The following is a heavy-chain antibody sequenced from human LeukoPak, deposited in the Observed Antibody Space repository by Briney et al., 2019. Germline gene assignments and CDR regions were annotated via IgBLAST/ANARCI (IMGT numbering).Heavy chain of an antibody. CDR3: ARVGYCSSTSCPWNFDY. CDR1: GFTFSTYS. J-gene: IGHJ4*02. CDR2: ISSTSSYI. Sequence: GGSLRLSCAASGFTFSTYSMNWVRQAPGKGLEWVSSISSTSSYIYYTDPLKGRFTISRDNAKNSLYLQMSSLRAEDTAVYYCARVGYCSSTSCPWNFDYWGQGTLVTVSS. V-gene: IGHV3-21*01. D-gene: IGHD2-2*01.